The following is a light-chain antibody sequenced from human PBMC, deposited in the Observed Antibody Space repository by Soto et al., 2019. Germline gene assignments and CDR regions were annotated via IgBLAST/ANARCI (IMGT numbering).Light chain of an antibody. J-gene: IGKJ1*01. CDR2: GAS. CDR3: QQYGNLPPWT. Sequence: EIVLTQSPGTLSLSPGERATLSCRASQSVSSNYLAWYQQKPGQAPRLLIYGASSRATGIPDRFSGSGSGTDFTLTISRLEPEDSAVYYCQQYGNLPPWTFGQGTKVDIK. CDR1: QSVSSNY. V-gene: IGKV3-20*01.